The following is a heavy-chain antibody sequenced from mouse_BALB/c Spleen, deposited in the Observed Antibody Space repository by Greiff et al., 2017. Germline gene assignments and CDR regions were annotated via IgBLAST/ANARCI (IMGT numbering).Heavy chain of an antibody. CDR2: INPSTGYT. CDR3: ARDGDGSAWFAY. Sequence: SGAELAKPGASVKMSCKASGYTFTSYWMHWVKQRPGQGLEWIGYINPSTGYTEYNQKFKDKATLTADKSSSTAYMQLSSLTSEDSAVYYCARDGDGSAWFAYWGQGTLVTVSA. D-gene: IGHD2-3*01. J-gene: IGHJ3*01. V-gene: IGHV1-7*01. CDR1: GYTFTSYW.